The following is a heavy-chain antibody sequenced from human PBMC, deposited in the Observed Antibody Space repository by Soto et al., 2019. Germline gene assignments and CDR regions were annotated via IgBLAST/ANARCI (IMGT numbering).Heavy chain of an antibody. CDR1: GGTFSSYA. CDR2: IIPIFGTA. Sequence: QVQLVQSGAEVKKPGSSVKVSCKASGGTFSSYAMSWVRQAPGQGLERMGGIIPIFGTANYAQKFQGRVTITADESTSTAYMELSSLRPEDTAVYYCARGQPYYDFWSGYPRFDYWGQGTLVTVSS. D-gene: IGHD3-3*01. V-gene: IGHV1-69*01. CDR3: ARGQPYYDFWSGYPRFDY. J-gene: IGHJ4*02.